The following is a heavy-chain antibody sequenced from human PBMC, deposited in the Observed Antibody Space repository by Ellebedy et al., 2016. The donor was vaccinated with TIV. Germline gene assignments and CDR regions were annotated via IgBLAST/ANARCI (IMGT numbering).Heavy chain of an antibody. CDR1: GFTFSNYG. CDR3: AKPYCSGGYCYWGYYFDS. D-gene: IGHD2-21*01. V-gene: IGHV3-30*18. J-gene: IGHJ4*02. Sequence: GESLKISCAASGFTFSNYGMHWVRQAPGKGLEWVAVISYDGTNKYYADSVKGRITISRDNTKNTLYLPMNSLRAEDTAVYYCAKPYCSGGYCYWGYYFDSWGQGSLVTVSS. CDR2: ISYDGTNK.